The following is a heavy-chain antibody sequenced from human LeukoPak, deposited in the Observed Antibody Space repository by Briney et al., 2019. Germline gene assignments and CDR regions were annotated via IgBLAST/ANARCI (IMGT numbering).Heavy chain of an antibody. Sequence: PSETLSLTCAVYGGSFSVYYWSWIRQPPGKGLEWIGEINHSGSTTYNPSLKSRVTISVDTSKTQFSLKLSSVTAADTAVYYCATLLPGYYDSSGYPFYYWGQGTLVTVSS. CDR3: ATLLPGYYDSSGYPFYY. V-gene: IGHV4-34*01. CDR2: INHSGST. D-gene: IGHD3-22*01. CDR1: GGSFSVYY. J-gene: IGHJ4*02.